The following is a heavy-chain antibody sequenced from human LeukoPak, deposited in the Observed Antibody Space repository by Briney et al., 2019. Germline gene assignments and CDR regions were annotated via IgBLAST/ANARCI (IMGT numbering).Heavy chain of an antibody. V-gene: IGHV1-18*01. Sequence: ASVKVSCKASGYIFTSYGISWVRQAPGQGLEWMGWINTCNGNTKYAQKVQGRVTMTTDTSTSTAYMEVRSLTSDDTAVYYCARDLVHHRLLAAVYNWFDPWGQGTLVTVSS. D-gene: IGHD3-3*02. CDR2: INTCNGNT. CDR1: GYIFTSYG. J-gene: IGHJ5*02. CDR3: ARDLVHHRLLAAVYNWFDP.